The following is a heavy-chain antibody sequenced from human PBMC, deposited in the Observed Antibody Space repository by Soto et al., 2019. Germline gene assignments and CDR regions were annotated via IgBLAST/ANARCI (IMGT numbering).Heavy chain of an antibody. CDR3: ARKHSLDYIRWGLDP. V-gene: IGHV1-2*02. J-gene: IGHJ5*02. D-gene: IGHD4-4*01. Sequence: VKVSCNASGYPFSDNQIHWLRRAPGQGLEWMGRINPKSDDANYAQKFQGRVTMTRDTSIDTAYLELTGLTSDDTATYYCARKHSLDYIRWGLDPWGKGTLVTVSS. CDR2: INPKSDDA. CDR1: GYPFSDNQ.